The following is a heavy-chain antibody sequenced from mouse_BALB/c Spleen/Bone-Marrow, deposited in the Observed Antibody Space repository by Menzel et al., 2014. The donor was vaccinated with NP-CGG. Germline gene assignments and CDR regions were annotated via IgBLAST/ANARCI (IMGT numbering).Heavy chain of an antibody. Sequence: EVKLMESGAELVKPGASVKLSCTASGFNIKDTYMHWVKQRPEQGLEWIGRIDPANGNTKYDPKFQGKATITADTSSNTAYLQLSSLTSEDTAVYYCARWGITTGFAYWGQGTLVTVPA. D-gene: IGHD2-4*01. V-gene: IGHV14-3*02. J-gene: IGHJ3*01. CDR1: GFNIKDTY. CDR2: IDPANGNT. CDR3: ARWGITTGFAY.